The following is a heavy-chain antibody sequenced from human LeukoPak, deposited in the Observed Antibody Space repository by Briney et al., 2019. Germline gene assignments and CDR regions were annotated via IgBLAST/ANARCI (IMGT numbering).Heavy chain of an antibody. CDR2: ISSSSSYI. D-gene: IGHD3-10*01. CDR1: GFTFSRYS. Sequence: MPGGSLRLSCAASGFTFSRYSMNWVSQAPGKGLEWVSSISSSSSYIYYTDSVKGRFTISRDNAKKSLYLQMNSLRAEDTAVYYCARVGGITLALAPSPFPDYNYYYMDVWGKGTTVTVSS. J-gene: IGHJ6*03. CDR3: ARVGGITLALAPSPFPDYNYYYMDV. V-gene: IGHV3-21*01.